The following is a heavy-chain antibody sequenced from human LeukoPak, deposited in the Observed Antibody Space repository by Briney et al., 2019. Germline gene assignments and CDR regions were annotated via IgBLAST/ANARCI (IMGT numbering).Heavy chain of an antibody. CDR2: IHHSGST. V-gene: IGHV4-4*02. J-gene: IGHJ3*02. Sequence: PSETLSLTCAVSGGSISTNNWWTWVRQPPGKGLEWIGEIHHSGSTDYNPSLKSRVTISPDKSKNQFSLALTSVTAADTAVYFCARAPLIGTYYTDAFDIWGQGTMVTVSS. D-gene: IGHD1-26*01. CDR3: ARAPLIGTYYTDAFDI. CDR1: GGSISTNNW.